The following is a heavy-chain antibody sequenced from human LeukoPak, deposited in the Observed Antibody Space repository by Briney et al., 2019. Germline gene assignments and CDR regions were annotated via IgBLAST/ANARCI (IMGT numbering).Heavy chain of an antibody. J-gene: IGHJ5*02. CDR3: ARVGSPLVTVFAWFDP. CDR2: IYFSGSS. Sequence: SETLSLTCTVSGGSLSSGSYYWGWIRQPPGKGLEWIGSIYYSGSIYFSGSSDYNPSLKSRVTISVDTSKNQFSLKPSSVTAADTALYYCARVGSPLVTVFAWFDPWGQGTLVTVSS. V-gene: IGHV4-39*07. D-gene: IGHD1-26*01. CDR1: GGSLSSGSYY.